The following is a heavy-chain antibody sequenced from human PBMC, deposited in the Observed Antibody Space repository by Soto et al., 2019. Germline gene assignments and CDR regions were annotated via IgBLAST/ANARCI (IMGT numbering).Heavy chain of an antibody. V-gene: IGHV3-21*01. CDR3: ARGDIVVVPAAKSNYYYYYMDV. J-gene: IGHJ6*03. CDR1: GFTFSSYS. CDR2: ISSSSSYI. D-gene: IGHD2-2*01. Sequence: GGSLRLSCAASGFTFSSYSMNWVRQAPGKGLEWVSSISSSSSYIYYADSVKGRFTISRDNAKNSLYLQMNSLRAEDTAVYYCARGDIVVVPAAKSNYYYYYMDVWGKGTTVTVSS.